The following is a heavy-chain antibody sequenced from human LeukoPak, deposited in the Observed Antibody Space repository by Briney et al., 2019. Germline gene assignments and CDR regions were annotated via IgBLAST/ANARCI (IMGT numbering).Heavy chain of an antibody. J-gene: IGHJ4*02. D-gene: IGHD6-13*01. CDR3: TKDHYSSNWYLLDY. Sequence: SLRLSCAASGFTFSDYAMHWVRQAPGMGLEWVSGISWNSNGIGYADSVKGRFTISRDNAKNSLYLQMNNLRAEDTALYYCTKDHYSSNWYLLDYWGQGTLVTVSS. V-gene: IGHV3-9*01. CDR2: ISWNSNGI. CDR1: GFTFSDYA.